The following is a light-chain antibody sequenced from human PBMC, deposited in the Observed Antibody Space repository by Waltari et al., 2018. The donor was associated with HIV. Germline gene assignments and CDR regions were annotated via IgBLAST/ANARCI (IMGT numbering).Light chain of an antibody. V-gene: IGKV3-20*01. Sequence: IVLTQSPGTLSFSPGESATLSRRASYSLSSDYLAWYQQKPGQPPRLLIYDGSKRATGIPDRFSGSGSGTDFTLTISRLEPEDFAVYYCQQYRSPPRAFGQGTKVEIK. CDR1: YSLSSDY. CDR3: QQYRSPPRA. J-gene: IGKJ1*01. CDR2: DGS.